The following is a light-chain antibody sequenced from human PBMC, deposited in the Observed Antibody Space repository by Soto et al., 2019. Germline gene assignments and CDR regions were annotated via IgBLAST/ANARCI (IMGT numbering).Light chain of an antibody. CDR1: KLGNKY. V-gene: IGLV3-1*01. Sequence: SYELTQPPSVSVSPGQTVSITCSGDKLGNKYASWYQQKSGQSPVLVIYEDSKRPSGIPERFSGSNSGNTATLTISGTQAMDEADYYCQAWDSSTGVFGGGTKLTVL. J-gene: IGLJ2*01. CDR3: QAWDSSTGV. CDR2: EDS.